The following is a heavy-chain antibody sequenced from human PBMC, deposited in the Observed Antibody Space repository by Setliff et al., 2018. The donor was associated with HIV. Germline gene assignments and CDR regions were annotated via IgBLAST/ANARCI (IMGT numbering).Heavy chain of an antibody. V-gene: IGHV4-61*09. CDR1: GGSISSGSYY. J-gene: IGHJ4*02. CDR3: ARGVGPPAGTYFDY. Sequence: SETLSLTCTVSGGSISSGSYYWSWIRQPAGKGLEWIGHMYTSGSTHYNPSLKSRVTISADTSKNKFSLNLSSVTAADTAVYYCARGVGPPAGTYFDYWGQGTLVTVSS. CDR2: MYTSGST. D-gene: IGHD1-1*01.